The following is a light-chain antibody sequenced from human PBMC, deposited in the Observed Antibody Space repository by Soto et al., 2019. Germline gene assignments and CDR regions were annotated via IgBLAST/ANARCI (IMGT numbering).Light chain of an antibody. CDR1: QSVGIK. CDR3: QQYDIWPFA. Sequence: MTTQSPGTLSVSPGERVTLSCRASQSVGIKLAWYQQRPGQAPRLLSYGASSRATGIPARFSGSGSGTEFALTISRLQSEDFAVYYCQQYDIWPFAFGPGTKVDV. V-gene: IGKV3-15*01. CDR2: GAS. J-gene: IGKJ3*01.